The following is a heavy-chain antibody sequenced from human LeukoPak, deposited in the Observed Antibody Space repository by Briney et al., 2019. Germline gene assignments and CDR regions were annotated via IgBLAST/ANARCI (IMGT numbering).Heavy chain of an antibody. CDR2: ISSSSSYI. V-gene: IGHV3-21*04. D-gene: IGHD3-10*01. CDR1: GFTFSSYS. J-gene: IGHJ4*02. Sequence: KPGGSLRLSCAASGFTFSSYSMNWVRQAPGKGLEWVSSISSSSSYIYYADSVKGRFTISRDNSKNTLYLQMNSLRAEDTAVYYCAKDRSGSYWGKNFDYWGQGTLVTVSS. CDR3: AKDRSGSYWGKNFDY.